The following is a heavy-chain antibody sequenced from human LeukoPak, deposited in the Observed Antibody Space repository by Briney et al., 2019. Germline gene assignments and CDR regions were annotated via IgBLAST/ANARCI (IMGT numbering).Heavy chain of an antibody. V-gene: IGHV6-1*01. D-gene: IGHD6-19*01. CDR3: ARVDQWPPSGWFDP. CDR2: TYYRSKWYD. CDR1: GDSVSSNSAA. Sequence: SQTLSLTCAISGDSVSSNSAAWNWIRQSPSRGLEWLGRTYYRSKWYDDYAVSVRSRITISLDTSKNQFSLQLSSVTPEDTAVYYCARVDQWPPSGWFDPWGQGIQVTVSS. J-gene: IGHJ5*02.